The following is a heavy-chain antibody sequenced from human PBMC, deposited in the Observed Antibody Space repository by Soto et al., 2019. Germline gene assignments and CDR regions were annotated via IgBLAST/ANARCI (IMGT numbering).Heavy chain of an antibody. V-gene: IGHV5-51*01. CDR2: IYPGDSDT. Sequence: ESLKISCKGSGYSCISYWIGWVRQIPGKGLEWMGIIYPGDSDTRYSPSFQGQVTISADKSISTAYLQWSSLKASDTAMYYCASNQGYSSGWYYFDYWGQGTLVTVSS. J-gene: IGHJ4*02. CDR1: GYSCISYW. CDR3: ASNQGYSSGWYYFDY. D-gene: IGHD6-19*01.